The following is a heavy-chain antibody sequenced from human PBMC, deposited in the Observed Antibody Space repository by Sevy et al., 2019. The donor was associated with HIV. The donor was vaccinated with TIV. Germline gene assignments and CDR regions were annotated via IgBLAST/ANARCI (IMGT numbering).Heavy chain of an antibody. V-gene: IGHV1-2*02. CDR1: GYTFIDYY. Sequence: ASVKVSCKASGYTFIDYYMHWVRQAPGQELEWMTWINPYSGATAYAQKFQGRVTMTRDTSINTAYLELSGLRSDDTAVYYCTTHNILTGYFSFKYWGQGTLVTVSS. D-gene: IGHD3-9*01. CDR3: TTHNILTGYFSFKY. CDR2: INPYSGAT. J-gene: IGHJ4*02.